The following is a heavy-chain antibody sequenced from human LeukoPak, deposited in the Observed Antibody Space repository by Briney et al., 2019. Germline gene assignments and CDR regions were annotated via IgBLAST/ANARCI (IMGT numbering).Heavy chain of an antibody. CDR1: GFTFSSYV. CDR3: AKPSDILTGYTHPYYFDY. CDR2: ISYDGSND. Sequence: GGSLRLSCAASGFTFSSYVMHWVRQAPGKGLEWVAVISYDGSNDYYADSVKGRFTISRDNSKNTLYLLMNSLRVEDTAVYYCAKPSDILTGYTHPYYFDYWGQGTLVTVSS. J-gene: IGHJ4*02. V-gene: IGHV3-30-3*02. D-gene: IGHD3-9*01.